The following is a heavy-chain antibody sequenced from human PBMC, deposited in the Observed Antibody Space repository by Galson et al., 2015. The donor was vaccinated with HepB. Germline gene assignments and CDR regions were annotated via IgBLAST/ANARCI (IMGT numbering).Heavy chain of an antibody. CDR1: GFTFSSYE. CDR2: ISSSGSTI. Sequence: SLRLSCAASGFTFSSYEMNWVRQAPGKGLEWVSYISSSGSTIYYADSVKGRFTISRDNAKNSLYLQMNSLRAEDTAVYYCARDRGELERPYNWFDPWGQGTLVTVSS. CDR3: ARDRGELERPYNWFDP. J-gene: IGHJ5*02. D-gene: IGHD1-1*01. V-gene: IGHV3-48*03.